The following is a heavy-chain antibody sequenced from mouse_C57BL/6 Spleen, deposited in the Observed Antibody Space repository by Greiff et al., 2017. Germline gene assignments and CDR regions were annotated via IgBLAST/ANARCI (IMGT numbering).Heavy chain of an antibody. CDR3: AREGRPLDYFDY. J-gene: IGHJ2*01. Sequence: VQLQQSGPELVKPGASVKIPCKASGYTFTDYNLDWVKQSHGKSLEWIGDINPNNGGTIYNQKFKGKATLTVDKSSSTAYMELRSLTSEDTAVYYCAREGRPLDYFDYWGQGTTLTVSS. V-gene: IGHV1-18*01. CDR2: INPNNGGT. CDR1: GYTFTDYN. D-gene: IGHD1-2*01.